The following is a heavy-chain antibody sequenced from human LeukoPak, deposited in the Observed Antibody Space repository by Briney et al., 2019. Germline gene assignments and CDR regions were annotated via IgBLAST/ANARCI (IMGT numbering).Heavy chain of an antibody. CDR2: IYTSGST. V-gene: IGHV4-61*02. J-gene: IGHJ5*02. Sequence: SQTLSLTCTVSGGSSSSGSYYWSWIRQPAGKGLEWIGRIYTSGSTNYNPSLKSRVTISVDTSKNQFSLKLSSVTAADTAVYYCARDHGTYDILTGYYNWFDPWGQGTLVTVSS. CDR3: ARDHGTYDILTGYYNWFDP. CDR1: GGSSSSGSYY. D-gene: IGHD3-9*01.